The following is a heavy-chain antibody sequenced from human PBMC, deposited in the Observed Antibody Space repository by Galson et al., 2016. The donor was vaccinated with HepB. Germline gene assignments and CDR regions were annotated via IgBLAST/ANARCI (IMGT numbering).Heavy chain of an antibody. D-gene: IGHD1-20*01. CDR3: AREITGWPKDYFDS. J-gene: IGHJ4*02. V-gene: IGHV4-4*07. Sequence: ETLSLTCTVSGDSISSYCWSWMRQPAGKGLKWMGRICTSGRIIYHPALRSRVTMSIDTSKNQFSLKLSSVTAADTAVYYCAREITGWPKDYFDSWGQGTLLTVSS. CDR1: GDSISSYC. CDR2: ICTSGRI.